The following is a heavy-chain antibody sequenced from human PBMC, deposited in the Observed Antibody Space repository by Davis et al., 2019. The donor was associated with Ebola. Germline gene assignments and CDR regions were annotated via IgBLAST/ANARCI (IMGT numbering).Heavy chain of an antibody. Sequence: SVKVSCKPSGFTFTRSAVQWVRQARGQRLESIGWIVVGSGNTNYAQKFQGRVTITRDMSTSNAYMELNSLTSEDTAVYYCAAGGTGGADNWFDPWGQGTLVTVSS. D-gene: IGHD7-27*01. V-gene: IGHV1-58*01. CDR3: AAGGTGGADNWFDP. J-gene: IGHJ5*02. CDR1: GFTFTRSA. CDR2: IVVGSGNT.